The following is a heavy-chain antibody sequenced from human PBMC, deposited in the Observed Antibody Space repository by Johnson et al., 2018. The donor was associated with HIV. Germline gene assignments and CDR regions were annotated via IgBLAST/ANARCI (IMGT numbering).Heavy chain of an antibody. CDR1: GLSVSSYY. CDR2: LSSGGDT. D-gene: IGHD5-24*01. J-gene: IGHJ3*02. V-gene: IGHV3-66*01. CDR3: AREMATIRGYAFDI. Sequence: VQLVESGGGLVQPGGSLRLSCAASGLSVSSYYMSWVRQAPGKGLEWVSVLSSGGDTYYTDSVNGRFTISRDNSKNTLYLQMNSLRAEDTAVYYCAREMATIRGYAFDIWGQGTMVTVSS.